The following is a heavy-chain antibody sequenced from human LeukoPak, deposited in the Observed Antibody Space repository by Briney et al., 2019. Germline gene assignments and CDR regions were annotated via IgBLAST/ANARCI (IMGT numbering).Heavy chain of an antibody. V-gene: IGHV4-34*01. Sequence: SETLSLTCAVYGGSFSAYYWSWIRQPPEKGLEWIGEINHSGSTNYNPSLKSRVTISVDTSKNQFSLKLSSVTAADTAVYYCARDYYDSSDLYNWFDPWGQGTLVTVSS. D-gene: IGHD3-22*01. CDR3: ARDYYDSSDLYNWFDP. J-gene: IGHJ5*02. CDR2: INHSGST. CDR1: GGSFSAYY.